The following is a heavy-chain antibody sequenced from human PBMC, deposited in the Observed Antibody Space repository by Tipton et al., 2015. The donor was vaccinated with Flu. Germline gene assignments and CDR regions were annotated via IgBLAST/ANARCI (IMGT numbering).Heavy chain of an antibody. CDR2: MSYSENT. CDR3: ARLSFYDVDLKNFYFDY. V-gene: IGHV4-59*04. J-gene: IGHJ4*02. CDR1: GGSINGYY. Sequence: TLSLTCTVSGGSINGYYWSWIRQPPGKGLGWIGDMSYSENTYYNPSLKSRVVISVDTSKNHFSLKLNSVTAADTAVYYCARLSFYDVDLKNFYFDYWGQGALVTVSS. D-gene: IGHD3-10*02.